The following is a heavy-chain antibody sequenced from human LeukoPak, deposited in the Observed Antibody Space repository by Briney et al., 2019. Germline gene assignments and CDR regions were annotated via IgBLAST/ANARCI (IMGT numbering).Heavy chain of an antibody. D-gene: IGHD3-10*01. Sequence: ASVKVSCKASGYTFTGYYMHWVRQAPGQGLEWMGWISPTSGGTNYAQKFQGRVTMTRDTSISTAYMELSRLRSDDTAVYYCAREAYASGSFRTDYYYMDVWGKGTTVTISS. J-gene: IGHJ6*03. V-gene: IGHV1-2*02. CDR3: AREAYASGSFRTDYYYMDV. CDR1: GYTFTGYY. CDR2: ISPTSGGT.